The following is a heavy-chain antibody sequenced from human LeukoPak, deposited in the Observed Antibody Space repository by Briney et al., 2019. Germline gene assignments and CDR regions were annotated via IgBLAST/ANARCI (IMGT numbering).Heavy chain of an antibody. CDR1: GFTFSSHG. CDR3: AKLEALYSISNRYYFDY. V-gene: IGHV3-30*18. D-gene: IGHD1-14*01. CDR2: ISYDGSNK. Sequence: GGSLRLSCAASGFTFSSHGMNWVRQAPGKGLEWVAVISYDGSNKYYADSVKGRFTISRDNSKNTLYLQMNSLRAEDTAVYYCAKLEALYSISNRYYFDYWGQGTLVTVSS. J-gene: IGHJ4*02.